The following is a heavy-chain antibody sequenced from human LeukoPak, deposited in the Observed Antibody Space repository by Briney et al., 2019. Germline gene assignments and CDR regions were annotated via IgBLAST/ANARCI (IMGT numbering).Heavy chain of an antibody. D-gene: IGHD3-3*01. CDR3: ARQTGAGLFILP. CDR1: GDSISSGDYY. CDR2: ISSSGST. V-gene: IGHV4-61*02. J-gene: IGHJ4*02. Sequence: SQTLSLTCTVSGDSISSGDYYWSWIRQPAGKGLEWIGRISSSGSTNYNPSLKSRVTISVDTSKNQFSLKLSSVTAADTAVYYCARQTGAGLFILPGGQGTLVTVSS.